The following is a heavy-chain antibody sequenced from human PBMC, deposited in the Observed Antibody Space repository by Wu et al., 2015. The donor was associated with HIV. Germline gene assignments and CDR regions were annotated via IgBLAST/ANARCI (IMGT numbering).Heavy chain of an antibody. J-gene: IGHJ6*02. Sequence: QVQLVQSGAEVKKPGASMKVSCKASGYPFSDYYIYWVRQAPGQGLEWMGGINPLFGTTKHVQRFQDRVTFSTDESKRTVYMELSSLRNEDTAVYYCARNTDSVATSLYSLGVWGQGTTVTVSS. V-gene: IGHV1-69*01. CDR3: ARNTDSVATSLYSLGV. CDR2: INPLFGTT. CDR1: GYPFSDYY. D-gene: IGHD5-12*01.